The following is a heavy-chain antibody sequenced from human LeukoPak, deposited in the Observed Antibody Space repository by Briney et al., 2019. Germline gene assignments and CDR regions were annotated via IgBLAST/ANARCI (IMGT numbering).Heavy chain of an antibody. CDR1: GFTFSSYG. CDR3: AKDNGDYD. J-gene: IGHJ4*02. CDR2: ISYDGSNK. Sequence: PGGSLRLSCAASGFTFSSYGMHWVRQAPGKGLEWVAVISYDGSNKYYADSVKGRFTISRDNSKNTLYLQMNSLRAEDTAVYYCAKDNGDYDWGQGTLATVSS. D-gene: IGHD4-17*01. V-gene: IGHV3-30*18.